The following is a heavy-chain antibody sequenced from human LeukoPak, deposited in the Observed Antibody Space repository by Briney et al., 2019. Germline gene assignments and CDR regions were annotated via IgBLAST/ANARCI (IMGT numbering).Heavy chain of an antibody. Sequence: GGSLRLSCAASGFIVSNYYMNWVRQAPGKGLEWVSIIYNSGKTYYADSVKGRFIISRDNSKNTVSLQMTSLRTEDTALYFCAREGSGLVIHAFDIWGQGTMVTVSS. J-gene: IGHJ3*02. CDR1: GFIVSNYY. CDR2: IYNSGKT. CDR3: AREGSGLVIHAFDI. V-gene: IGHV3-66*03. D-gene: IGHD3/OR15-3a*01.